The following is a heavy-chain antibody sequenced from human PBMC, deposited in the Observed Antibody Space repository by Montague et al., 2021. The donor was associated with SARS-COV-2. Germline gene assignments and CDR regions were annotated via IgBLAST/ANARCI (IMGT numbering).Heavy chain of an antibody. J-gene: IGHJ4*02. Sequence: CAISGDSVWSNTAAWNWIRQAPSGGLEWLGRTNYRSKWTSDYATSVEGRISIDPDTSRNQFFLHLRSVTPEDTGVYYCVRDTGSAQAGFDAWGQGTLVTVSS. V-gene: IGHV6-1*01. CDR2: TNYRSKWTS. D-gene: IGHD4-17*01. CDR3: VRDTGSAQAGFDA. CDR1: GDSVWSNTAA.